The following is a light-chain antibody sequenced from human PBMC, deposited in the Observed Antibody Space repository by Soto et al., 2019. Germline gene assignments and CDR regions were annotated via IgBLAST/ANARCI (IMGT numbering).Light chain of an antibody. V-gene: IGKV3-15*01. CDR2: VAS. CDR1: QSVSSN. CDR3: QQYNVWALT. J-gene: IGKJ4*01. Sequence: EIVMTQSPATLSVSPGERATLSCRASQSVSSNLAWYQQKPGQTPNLLIYVASTRATGIPARFSGSGSGTEFTLTISSLQSEDFAVYYCQQYNVWALTFGGGTKVEFK.